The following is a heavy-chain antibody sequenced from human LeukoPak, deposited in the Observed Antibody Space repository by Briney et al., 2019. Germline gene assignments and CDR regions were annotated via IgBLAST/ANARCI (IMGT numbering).Heavy chain of an antibody. CDR3: AKAPYDTSGLSSPNYFDY. CDR2: ITASGITT. CDR1: GFTFSSYA. J-gene: IGHJ4*02. Sequence: GGSLRLSCAASGFTFSSYAMNWVRQAPGKGLEWISTITASGITTYYADSVKGRFTISRDNSKNTLYLQMNSLRAEDAAVYYCAKAPYDTSGLSSPNYFDYWGQGTLVTVPS. D-gene: IGHD3-22*01. V-gene: IGHV3-23*01.